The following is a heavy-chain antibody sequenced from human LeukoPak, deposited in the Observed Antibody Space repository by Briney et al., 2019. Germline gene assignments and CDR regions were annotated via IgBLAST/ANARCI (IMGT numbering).Heavy chain of an antibody. CDR3: ARDYDYVWGSYPNYGMDV. CDR1: GDSISSGTYS. J-gene: IGHJ6*02. V-gene: IGHV4-30-2*01. D-gene: IGHD3-16*02. CDR2: IFHTGST. Sequence: NPSETLSLTCVVSGDSISSGTYSWSWIRQPPGKGLEWIGYIFHTGSTFYNPSLKSRVTISVDTSKNQFSLKLSSVTAADTAVYYCARDYDYVWGSYPNYGMDVWGQGTTVTVSS.